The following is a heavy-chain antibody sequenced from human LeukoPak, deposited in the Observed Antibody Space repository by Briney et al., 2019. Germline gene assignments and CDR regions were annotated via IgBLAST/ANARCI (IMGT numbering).Heavy chain of an antibody. CDR2: IYYSGST. J-gene: IGHJ5*02. V-gene: IGHV4-59*01. D-gene: IGHD3-22*01. CDR1: GASISSYY. CDR3: ARHRYYYDSSGYYYQP. Sequence: RPSETLSLTCTVSGASISSYYWSWIRQPPGKGLEWIGYIYYSGSTNYNPSLKSRVTISVDTSKNQFSLRLSSVTAADTAVYYCARHRYYYDSSGYYYQPWGQGTLVTVPS.